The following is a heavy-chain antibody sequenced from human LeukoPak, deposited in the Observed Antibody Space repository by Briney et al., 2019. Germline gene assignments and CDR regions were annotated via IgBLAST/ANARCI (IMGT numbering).Heavy chain of an antibody. J-gene: IGHJ4*02. D-gene: IGHD6-19*01. V-gene: IGHV3-11*06. CDR1: RFTFSDYY. Sequence: GGSLRLSCAASRFTFSDYYMTWIRQAPGKGLEWVSYTTTSSDYTNYADSVKGRFTISRDNSKNSLFLQMNSLRAEDTAVYYCARLGGSGWSLDYWGQGTLVTVSS. CDR2: TTTSSDYT. CDR3: ARLGGSGWSLDY.